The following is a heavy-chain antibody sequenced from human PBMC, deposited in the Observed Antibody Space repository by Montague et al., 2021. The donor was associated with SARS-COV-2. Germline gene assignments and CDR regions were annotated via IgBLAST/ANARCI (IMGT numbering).Heavy chain of an antibody. CDR2: IYYSGST. D-gene: IGHD5-24*01. Sequence: ESLSLICTVSGGSISSYYWSWIRQPPGKGLEWIGYIYYSGSTNCNPSLKSRVTTSVDTSKNQFSLKLSSVTAADTAVYYCARLGLQLLGGHYFDYWGQGTLATVSS. CDR1: GGSISSYY. V-gene: IGHV4-59*08. J-gene: IGHJ4*02. CDR3: ARLGLQLLGGHYFDY.